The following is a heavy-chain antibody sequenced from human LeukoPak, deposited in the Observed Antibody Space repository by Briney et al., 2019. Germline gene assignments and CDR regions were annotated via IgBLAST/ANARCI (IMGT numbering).Heavy chain of an antibody. CDR2: IIPIFGTA. V-gene: IGHV1-69*05. J-gene: IGHJ3*02. Sequence: ASVKVSCKASGGTFRSYAISWVRQAPGQGLEWMGGIIPIFGTANYAQKFQGRVTITTDESTSTAYMELSSLRSEDTAVYYCARDLIAAADDAFDIWGQGTMVTVSS. CDR3: ARDLIAAADDAFDI. D-gene: IGHD6-13*01. CDR1: GGTFRSYA.